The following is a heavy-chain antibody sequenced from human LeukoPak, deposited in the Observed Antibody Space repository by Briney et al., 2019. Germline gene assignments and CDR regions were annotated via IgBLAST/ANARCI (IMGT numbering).Heavy chain of an antibody. V-gene: IGHV3-23*01. J-gene: IGHJ3*02. CDR1: GFTFSTYA. D-gene: IGHD1-26*01. CDR3: AREVGATNAFDI. Sequence: GGSLRLSCVASGFTFSTYAMSWVRQAPGKGLEWVSVISGSGGSTYYADSVKGRFTISRDNAKNSLYLQMNTLRAEDTAVYYCAREVGATNAFDIWGQGTMVTVSS. CDR2: ISGSGGST.